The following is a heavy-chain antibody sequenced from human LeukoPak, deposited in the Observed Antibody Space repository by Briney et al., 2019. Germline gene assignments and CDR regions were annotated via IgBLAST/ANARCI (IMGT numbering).Heavy chain of an antibody. CDR1: GSSFSNYA. CDR2: ISNDETKT. V-gene: IGHV3-30*04. Sequence: PGGSLRLSCAASGSSFSNYALHWVRQAPGKGLEWVAAISNDETKTHYSTSVQGRFTISRDNGKDTLYLHLSSVTSEDTAVYYCARDITSTGYYLDHWGRGTLVTVSS. J-gene: IGHJ4*02. CDR3: ARDITSTGYYLDH. D-gene: IGHD3-22*01.